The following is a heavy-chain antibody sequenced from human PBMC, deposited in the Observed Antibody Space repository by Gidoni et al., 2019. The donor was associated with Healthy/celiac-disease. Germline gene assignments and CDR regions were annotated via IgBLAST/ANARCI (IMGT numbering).Heavy chain of an antibody. CDR3: ARQVITMVRGVIRPLFDY. J-gene: IGHJ4*02. V-gene: IGHV4-39*01. CDR1: GGSISSSSYY. Sequence: QLQLQESGPGLVKPSETLSLTCTVSGGSISSSSYYWGWIRQPPGKGLEWIGSIYYSGSTYYNPSLKSRVTISVDTSKNQFSLKLSSVTAADTAVYYCARQVITMVRGVIRPLFDYWGQGTLVTVSS. D-gene: IGHD3-10*01. CDR2: IYYSGST.